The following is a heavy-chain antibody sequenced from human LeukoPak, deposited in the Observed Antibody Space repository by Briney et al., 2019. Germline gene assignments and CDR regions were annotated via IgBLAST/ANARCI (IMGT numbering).Heavy chain of an antibody. Sequence: GSLRLSCAASGFTFSSYWMSWIRPPPGKGLGWIGEINHSGSTNYDPALKRRVTISVDTSKNQFSLKLSSVTAADTAVYYCARLPRNPHFDWFDAFDFWGQGTMVTVSS. V-gene: IGHV4-34*08. CDR1: GFTFSSYW. CDR3: ARLPRNPHFDWFDAFDF. D-gene: IGHD3-9*01. J-gene: IGHJ3*01. CDR2: INHSGST.